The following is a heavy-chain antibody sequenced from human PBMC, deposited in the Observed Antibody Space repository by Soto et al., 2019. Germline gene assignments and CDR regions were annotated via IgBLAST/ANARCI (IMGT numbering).Heavy chain of an antibody. J-gene: IGHJ3*02. CDR2: MSHSGGT. Sequence: QVQLQQWGAGLLKPSETLSLTCAVYGGFVSSGSYYWSWIRQPPGKGLEWIGEMSHSGGTHFNPSLKSRVTISVDTSKNQFSLRMSSVTAGDTALYYCARVERGTVTTVVDAFDIWGPGTMVTVSS. CDR1: GGFVSSGSYY. V-gene: IGHV4-34*01. D-gene: IGHD1-1*01. CDR3: ARVERGTVTTVVDAFDI.